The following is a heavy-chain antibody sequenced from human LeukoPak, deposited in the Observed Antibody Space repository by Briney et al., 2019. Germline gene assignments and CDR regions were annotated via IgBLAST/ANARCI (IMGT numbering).Heavy chain of an antibody. Sequence: KTSGTLSLTCAVSGGSISSSNWWSWVRQPPGKGLEWIGEIYHSGSTNYNPSLKSRVTMSVDTSKNQFSLKLTSVTAADTAVYYCARGTGGAAAADFDPWGQGTLVTVSS. D-gene: IGHD6-13*01. CDR1: GGSISSSNW. V-gene: IGHV4-4*02. CDR3: ARGTGGAAAADFDP. J-gene: IGHJ5*02. CDR2: IYHSGST.